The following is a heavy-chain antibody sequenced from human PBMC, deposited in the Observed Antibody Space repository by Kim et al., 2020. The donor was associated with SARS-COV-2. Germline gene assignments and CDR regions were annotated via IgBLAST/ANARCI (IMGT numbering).Heavy chain of an antibody. V-gene: IGHV3-23*01. D-gene: IGHD3-16*01. CDR2: VSGGGMT. Sequence: GGSLRLSCAASGFTFKNYGMTWVRQPPGKGLEWVSGVSGGGMTYYADSVKGRFTISRDNSKSTLYVQMNTLRAEDTAIYYCARGNNYYDYDAFDIWGQGTMVTVSS. CDR3: ARGNNYYDYDAFDI. J-gene: IGHJ3*02. CDR1: GFTFKNYG.